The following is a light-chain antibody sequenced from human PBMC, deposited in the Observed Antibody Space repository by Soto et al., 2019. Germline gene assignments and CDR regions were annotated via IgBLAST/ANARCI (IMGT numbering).Light chain of an antibody. CDR3: SSYTSSNTLI. V-gene: IGLV2-14*01. CDR2: DVS. CDR1: SSDVGAYTY. Sequence: QSALTQPASVSGSPGQSITISCTGTSSDVGAYTYVSWYQQHPGKAPKLMIYDVSIWPSGVSDRFSGSKSGNTASLTISGLQAEDEADYYCSSYTSSNTLIFGGGTKLTVL. J-gene: IGLJ2*01.